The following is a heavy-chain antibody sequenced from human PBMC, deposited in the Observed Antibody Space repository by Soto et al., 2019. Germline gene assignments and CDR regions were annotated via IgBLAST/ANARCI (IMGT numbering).Heavy chain of an antibody. V-gene: IGHV4-61*01. CDR3: AATYCGGDCDDYYCYYAMDV. CDR1: GGSVSSGSYY. Sequence: QVQLQESGPGLVKPSETLSLTCTVSGGSVSSGSYYWSWIRQPPGKGLEWIGYFFNSGSTNYNPSLKSRVTISVDPSKSQCSLKLSSVTASDAGVYYCAATYCGGDCDDYYCYYAMDVWGQGTTVTVSS. J-gene: IGHJ6*02. CDR2: FFNSGST. D-gene: IGHD2-21*02.